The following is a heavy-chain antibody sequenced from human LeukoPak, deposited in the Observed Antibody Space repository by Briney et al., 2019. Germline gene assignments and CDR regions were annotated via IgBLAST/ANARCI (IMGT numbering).Heavy chain of an antibody. CDR3: ARDRAAGGWECGPY. CDR2: INPNSGGT. CDR1: GYTFTGYY. Sequence: ASVKVSCKASGYTFTGYYMHWVRQAPGQGLEWMGWINPNSGGTNYAQKFQGRVTMTRDTSISTAYMELSGLASDGTAVYYCARDRAAGGWECGPYWGQGTLVTVSS. V-gene: IGHV1-2*02. J-gene: IGHJ4*02. D-gene: IGHD1-26*01.